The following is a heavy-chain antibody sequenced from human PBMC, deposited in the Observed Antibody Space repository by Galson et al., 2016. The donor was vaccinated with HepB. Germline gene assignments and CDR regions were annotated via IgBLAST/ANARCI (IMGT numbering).Heavy chain of an antibody. J-gene: IGHJ4*02. V-gene: IGHV3-7*02. CDR2: IKKDGSEK. Sequence: SLRLSCAASGFTFSNYWMSWVRQAPGKGPEWVANIKKDGSEKYYLDSVKGRFTISRDNAKNSLYLQMNSLRAEDTAVYYCARFPSGYLVTDHWGQGTLVTVSS. CDR1: GFTFSNYW. D-gene: IGHD3-22*01. CDR3: ARFPSGYLVTDH.